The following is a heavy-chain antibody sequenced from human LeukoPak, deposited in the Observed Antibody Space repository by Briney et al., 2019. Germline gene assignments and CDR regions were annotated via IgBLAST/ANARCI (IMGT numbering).Heavy chain of an antibody. CDR3: ARILSSDCSTTSCYPDY. CDR2: IYYSGST. CDR1: GGSISSSSYY. Sequence: PSETLSLTCTVSGGSISSSSYYWGWIRQPPGKGLEWIGSIYYSGSTYYNPSLKSRVTISVDTSKNQFSLKLSSVTAADTAVYYCARILSSDCSTTSCYPDYWGQGTLVTVSS. D-gene: IGHD2-2*01. V-gene: IGHV4-39*07. J-gene: IGHJ4*02.